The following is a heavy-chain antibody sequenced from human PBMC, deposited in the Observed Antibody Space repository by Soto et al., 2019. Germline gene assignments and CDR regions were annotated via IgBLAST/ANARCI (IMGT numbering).Heavy chain of an antibody. CDR1: GFTFSSYG. D-gene: IGHD4-17*01. V-gene: IGHV3-30*18. CDR2: ISYDGSNK. CDR3: AKAPRPTVTNHYGGYYYGMDV. J-gene: IGHJ6*02. Sequence: QVQLVESGGGVVQPGRSLRLSCAASGFTFSSYGMHWVRQAPGKGLEWVAVISYDGSNKYYADSVKGRFTISRDNSKNTLYLQMNSLRAEDTAVYYCAKAPRPTVTNHYGGYYYGMDVWGQGTTVTVS.